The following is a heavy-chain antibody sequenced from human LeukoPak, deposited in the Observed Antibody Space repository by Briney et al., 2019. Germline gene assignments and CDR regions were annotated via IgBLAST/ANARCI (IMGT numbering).Heavy chain of an antibody. CDR2: INGDGSTT. J-gene: IGHJ3*02. Sequence: PGGSLRLSCAASGFSFSTSWMTWVRQAPGKGLDWVANINGDGSTTNYVDSVKGRFTISRDNAQNSVFLQINSLRAEDTAVYYCARGYSYGTDRAFDIWGQGTMVTVSS. CDR1: GFSFSTSW. D-gene: IGHD5-18*01. V-gene: IGHV3-7*03. CDR3: ARGYSYGTDRAFDI.